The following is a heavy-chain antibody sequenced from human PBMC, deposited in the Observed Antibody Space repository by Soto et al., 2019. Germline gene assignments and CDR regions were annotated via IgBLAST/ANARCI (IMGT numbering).Heavy chain of an antibody. CDR2: INAGNGNT. J-gene: IGHJ4*02. Sequence: ASVKVSCKASGYTFTGYAMHWVRQAPGQRLEWMGWINAGNGNTKYSQKFQGRVTITRDTSASTAYMELSSLRSDDTAVYYCARASYYYESSGYYPDYWGQGTLVTVSS. CDR1: GYTFTGYA. D-gene: IGHD3-22*01. V-gene: IGHV1-3*01. CDR3: ARASYYYESSGYYPDY.